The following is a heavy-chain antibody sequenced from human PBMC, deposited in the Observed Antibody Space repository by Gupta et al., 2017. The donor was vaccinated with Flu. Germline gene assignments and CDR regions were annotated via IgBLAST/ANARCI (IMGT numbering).Heavy chain of an antibody. CDR1: GYAFTSFG. CDR3: VLSQLADTSKGLDH. J-gene: IGHJ1*01. Sequence: QVRLAQTGPDLKEPGASVKVSCKASGYAFTSFGLTWVRQAPGPGLEWMGWISPYTGDTNYVQGDGGRRTMTAAAATRSAYMDLRGQTTQDRVVCEGVLSQLADTSKGLDHWGEG. V-gene: IGHV1-18*01. D-gene: IGHD6-19*01. CDR2: ISPYTGDT.